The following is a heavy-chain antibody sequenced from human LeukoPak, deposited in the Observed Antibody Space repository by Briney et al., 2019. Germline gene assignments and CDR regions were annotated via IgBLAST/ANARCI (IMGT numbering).Heavy chain of an antibody. Sequence: SSETLSLTCAVYGGSFSGYYWSWIRQPPGKGLEWIGEINHSGSTNYNPSLKSRVTISVDTSKNQFSLKLSSVTAADTAVYYCARVRPYYGSGISWFDPWGQGTLVTVSS. J-gene: IGHJ5*02. CDR2: INHSGST. CDR3: ARVRPYYGSGISWFDP. V-gene: IGHV4-34*01. D-gene: IGHD3-10*01. CDR1: GGSFSGYY.